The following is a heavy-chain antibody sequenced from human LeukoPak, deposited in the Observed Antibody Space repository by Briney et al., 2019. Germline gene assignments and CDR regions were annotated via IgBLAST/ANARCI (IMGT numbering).Heavy chain of an antibody. J-gene: IGHJ4*02. CDR3: ARARNVQMRALDY. D-gene: IGHD3-10*02. V-gene: IGHV3-74*01. CDR1: GFTFSSYW. Sequence: PGGSLRLSCAASGFTFSSYWMHWVRQAPGKGLVWVSRINSDGSSTSYADSVKGRFTISRDNAENTLYLQMNSLRAEDTAVYHCARARNVQMRALDYWGQGTLVTVSS. CDR2: INSDGSST.